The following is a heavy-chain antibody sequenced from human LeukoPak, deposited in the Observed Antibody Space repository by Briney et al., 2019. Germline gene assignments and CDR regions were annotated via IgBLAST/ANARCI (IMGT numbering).Heavy chain of an antibody. J-gene: IGHJ5*02. CDR3: ARVVGGVVVPAAEAWFDP. CDR1: AGSITSGGYY. CDR2: IYYSGSN. D-gene: IGHD2-2*01. Sequence: SQTLSLTCTLSAGSITSGGYYWSWIREHPGKGLEWIGYIYYSGSNYYNPTHTRRVTISVDTSKNQFSLKLSSVTAADTAVYYCARVVGGVVVPAAEAWFDPWGQGTLVTVSS. V-gene: IGHV4-31*03.